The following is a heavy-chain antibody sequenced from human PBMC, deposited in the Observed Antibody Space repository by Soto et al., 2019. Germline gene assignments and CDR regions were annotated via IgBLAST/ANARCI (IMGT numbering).Heavy chain of an antibody. CDR2: IIPIFGTA. D-gene: IGHD3-22*01. Sequence: SVKVSCKASGGTFSSYAISWVRQAPGQGLEWMGGIIPIFGTANYAQKFQGRVTITADESTSTAYMELSSLRSVDTAVYYCASSYYYDSSGYYFALFDPWGQGTLVTVSS. V-gene: IGHV1-69*13. J-gene: IGHJ5*02. CDR3: ASSYYYDSSGYYFALFDP. CDR1: GGTFSSYA.